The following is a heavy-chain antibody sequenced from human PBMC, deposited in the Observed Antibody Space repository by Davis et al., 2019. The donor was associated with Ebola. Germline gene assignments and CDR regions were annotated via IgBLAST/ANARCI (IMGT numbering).Heavy chain of an antibody. J-gene: IGHJ4*02. CDR2: ISYDGSNK. CDR1: GFTFSSYS. Sequence: PGGSLRLSCAASGFTFSSYSMNWVRQAPGKGLEWVAVISYDGSNKYYADSVKGRFTISRDNSKNTLYLQMNSLRAEDTAVYYCARAVGSAAGGYWGQGTLVTVSS. CDR3: ARAVGSAAGGY. D-gene: IGHD3-10*01. V-gene: IGHV3-30*03.